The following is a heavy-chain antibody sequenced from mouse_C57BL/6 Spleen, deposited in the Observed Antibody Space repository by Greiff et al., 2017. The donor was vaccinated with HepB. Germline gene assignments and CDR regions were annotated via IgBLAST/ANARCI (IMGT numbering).Heavy chain of an antibody. CDR3: ARVLLPRYPYAMDY. D-gene: IGHD1-1*01. J-gene: IGHJ4*01. CDR2: IWWDDDK. CDR1: GFSLSTFGMG. V-gene: IGHV8-8*01. Sequence: QVTLKESGPGILQPSQTLSLTCSFSGFSLSTFGMGVGWIRQPSGKGLEWLAHIWWDDDKYYNPALKSRLTISKDTSKNQVFLKIANVDTADTATYYCARVLLPRYPYAMDYWGQGTSVTVSS.